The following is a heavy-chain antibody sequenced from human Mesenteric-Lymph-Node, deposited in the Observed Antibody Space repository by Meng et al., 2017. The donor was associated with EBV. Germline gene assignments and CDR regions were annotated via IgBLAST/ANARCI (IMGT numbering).Heavy chain of an antibody. D-gene: IGHD5-12*01. CDR3: ARDGRDSDYDPCFDS. V-gene: IGHV7-4-1*02. CDR2: INTNTGNP. J-gene: IGHJ4*02. Sequence: QVQLLQSGSEFKEPGASVKVSCKASGYTFTTYSMNWVRQAPGQGLEWMGWINTNTGNPTYAQGFTGRFVFSLDTSVSTAYLQISSLKAEDTAVYYCARDGRDSDYDPCFDSWGQGTLVTVSS. CDR1: GYTFTTYS.